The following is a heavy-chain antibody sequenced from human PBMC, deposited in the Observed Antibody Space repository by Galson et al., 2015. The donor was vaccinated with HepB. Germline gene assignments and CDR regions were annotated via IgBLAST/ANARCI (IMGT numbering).Heavy chain of an antibody. CDR1: GFTFRTYD. V-gene: IGHV3-13*01. D-gene: IGHD1-26*01. Sequence: LRLSCAASGFTFRTYDMHWVRQVTGQGLEWVATIGIAGDTYYPGSVRGRFTISRENAKNSLYLQMNSLRAGDTAVYYCARTTAGYFDLWGRGTLVTVSS. J-gene: IGHJ2*01. CDR2: IGIAGDT. CDR3: ARTTAGYFDL.